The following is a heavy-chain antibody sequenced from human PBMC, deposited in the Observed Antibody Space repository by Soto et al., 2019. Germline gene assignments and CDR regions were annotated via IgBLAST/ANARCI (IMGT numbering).Heavy chain of an antibody. V-gene: IGHV3-23*01. CDR2: ISGSGGST. CDR1: GFTFSSYA. D-gene: IGHD2-2*02. CDR3: AKDLDIVVVPAAITPKYYMDV. J-gene: IGHJ6*03. Sequence: EVQLLESGGGLVQPGGSLRLSCAASGFTFSSYAMSWVRQAPGKGLEWVSAISGSGGSTYYADSVKGRFTISRDNSKNTLYLQMSSLRAEDTAVYYCAKDLDIVVVPAAITPKYYMDVWGKGTTVTVSS.